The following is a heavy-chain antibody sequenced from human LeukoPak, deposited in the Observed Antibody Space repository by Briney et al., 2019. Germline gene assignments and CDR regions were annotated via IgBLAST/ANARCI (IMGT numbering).Heavy chain of an antibody. CDR1: GGSISSSSYY. CDR2: IYYSGST. V-gene: IGHV4-39*07. J-gene: IGHJ3*02. D-gene: IGHD3-22*01. CDR3: ARDQAYYYDSSGYSFGDAFDI. Sequence: SETLSLTCTVSGGSISSSSYYWGWIRQPPGKGLEWIGSIYYSGSTYYNPSLKSRVTISVDTSKNQFFLKLSSVTAADTAVYYCARDQAYYYDSSGYSFGDAFDIWGQGTMVTVSS.